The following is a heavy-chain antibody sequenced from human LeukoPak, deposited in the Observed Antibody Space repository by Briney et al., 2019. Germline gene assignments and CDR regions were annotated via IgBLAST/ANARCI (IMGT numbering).Heavy chain of an antibody. D-gene: IGHD3-10*01. CDR3: ARGATMVRGVIIYFDY. V-gene: IGHV4-31*03. CDR2: IYYSGST. Sequence: SQTLSLTCTVSGGSISSGGYYWSWIRQHTGKGLEWIGYIYYSGSTYYNPSLKSRVTISVDTSKNQFSLKLSSVTAADTAVYYCARGATMVRGVIIYFDYWGQGTLVTVSS. J-gene: IGHJ4*02. CDR1: GGSISSGGYY.